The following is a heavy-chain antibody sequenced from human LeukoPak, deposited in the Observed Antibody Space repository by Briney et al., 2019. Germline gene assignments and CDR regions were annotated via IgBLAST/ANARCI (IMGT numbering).Heavy chain of an antibody. CDR3: ATEGTYSSSWYSALDY. Sequence: SQTLSLTCTVSGGSINSAGYYWSWIRQHPGKGLEWIGYIYYSGNTYCNPSLKSRVAISVDTSKNQFSLKLSSVTAADTAVYYCATEGTYSSSWYSALDYWGQGTLVTVSS. J-gene: IGHJ4*02. CDR1: GGSINSAGYY. V-gene: IGHV4-31*03. CDR2: IYYSGNT. D-gene: IGHD6-13*01.